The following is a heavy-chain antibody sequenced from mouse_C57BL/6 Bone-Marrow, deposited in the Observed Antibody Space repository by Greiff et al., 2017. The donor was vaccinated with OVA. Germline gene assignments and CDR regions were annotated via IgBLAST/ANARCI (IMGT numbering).Heavy chain of an antibody. Sequence: HLHPPWAALLPPCASLPLSFPSSFSPFTSYWMHLLTQRPGQGLEWIGMIHPNSGSTNYNEKFKSKATLTVDKSSSTAYMQLSSLTSEDSAVYYCARSGGSSLVAYWGQGTLVTVSA. CDR2: IHPNSGST. CDR1: FSPFTSYW. CDR3: ARSGGSSLVAY. V-gene: IGHV1-64*01. J-gene: IGHJ3*01. D-gene: IGHD1-1*01.